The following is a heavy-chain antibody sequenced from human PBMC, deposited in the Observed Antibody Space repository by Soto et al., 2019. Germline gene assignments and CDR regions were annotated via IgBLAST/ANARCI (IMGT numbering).Heavy chain of an antibody. CDR3: TRGGHFYEYMI. D-gene: IGHD3-3*02. J-gene: IGHJ4*02. Sequence: QVQLQESGPGLVKPSETLSLTCTVSDGSVSSYGYYWTWVRQAPGKGLEWIEYIAYNGGTRYNPSLRGRVTISVDTSKSQFSLDLSFATGAETALYFFTRGGHFYEYMIWGQGTLVTVSS. V-gene: IGHV4-61*08. CDR2: IAYNGGT. CDR1: DGSVSSYGYY.